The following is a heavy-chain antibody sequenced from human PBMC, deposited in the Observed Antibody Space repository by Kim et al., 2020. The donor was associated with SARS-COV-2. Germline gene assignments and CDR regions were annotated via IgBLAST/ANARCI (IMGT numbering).Heavy chain of an antibody. CDR2: ISGSGGST. CDR1: GFTFSSYA. Sequence: GGSLRLSCAASGFTFSSYAMSWVRQAPGKGLEWVSAISGSGGSTYYADSVKGRFTISRDNSKNTLYLQMNSLRAEDTAVYYCAKSSPDVIAVAGNFDYWGQGTLVTVSS. V-gene: IGHV3-23*01. CDR3: AKSSPDVIAVAGNFDY. D-gene: IGHD6-19*01. J-gene: IGHJ4*02.